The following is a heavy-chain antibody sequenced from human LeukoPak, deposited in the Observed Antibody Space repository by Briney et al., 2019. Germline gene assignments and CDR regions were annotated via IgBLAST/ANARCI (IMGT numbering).Heavy chain of an antibody. J-gene: IGHJ4*02. Sequence: SSETLSLTCNVSGGSIRSSSYYWDWIRQPPGKGLEWVGSIYYSGSTYYNPSLQSRVTISVDTSKNQFFLKLSSVTAADTAVYYCARERVSAGTDYWGQGTLVTVSS. D-gene: IGHD6-13*01. V-gene: IGHV4-39*02. CDR1: GGSIRSSSYY. CDR2: IYYSGST. CDR3: ARERVSAGTDY.